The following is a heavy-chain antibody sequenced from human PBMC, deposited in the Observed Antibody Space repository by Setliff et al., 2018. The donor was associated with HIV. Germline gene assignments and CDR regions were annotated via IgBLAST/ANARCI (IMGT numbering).Heavy chain of an antibody. CDR3: ARGVGEYYNFWSGYPAWYFDL. D-gene: IGHD3-3*01. V-gene: IGHV4-59*01. Sequence: LSLTCTVSGGSISSYYWSWIRQPPGKGLEWIGYIYYSGSTNYNPSLKSRVTISVDTSKNQFSLKLSPVTAADTAVYYCARGVGEYYNFWSGYPAWYFDLWGRGTLVTVS. J-gene: IGHJ2*01. CDR1: GGSISSYY. CDR2: IYYSGST.